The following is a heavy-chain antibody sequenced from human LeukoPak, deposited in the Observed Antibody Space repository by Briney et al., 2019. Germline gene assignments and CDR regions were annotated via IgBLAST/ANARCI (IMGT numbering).Heavy chain of an antibody. CDR3: AKSPGYQLSYYYMDV. CDR1: GFTFSSYA. V-gene: IGHV3-23*01. CDR2: ISGSGGST. Sequence: GGSLRLSCAASGFTFSSYAMSWVRQAPGKGLEWVSAISGSGGSTYYADSVKDRFTISRDNSKNTLYLQMNSLRAEDTAVYYCAKSPGYQLSYYYMDVWGKGTTVTVSS. J-gene: IGHJ6*03. D-gene: IGHD2-2*01.